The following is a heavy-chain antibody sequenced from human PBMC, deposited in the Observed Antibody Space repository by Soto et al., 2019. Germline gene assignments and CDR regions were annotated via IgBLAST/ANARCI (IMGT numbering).Heavy chain of an antibody. CDR2: ISQSMTST. CDR1: GFALDTYD. D-gene: IGHD5-18*01. CDR3: ARDAAYPQGRWLNLAF. V-gene: IGHV3-48*03. J-gene: IGHJ4*02. Sequence: EVQLVESGGDLVRPGGSLRISCAASGFALDTYDMNWVRQAPGKGLEWISYISQSMTSTDYADSVRGRFTISRNNAKNSVYLQTNSLRIEDTAFYYCARDAAYPQGRWLNLAFWGQGTLVTVSS.